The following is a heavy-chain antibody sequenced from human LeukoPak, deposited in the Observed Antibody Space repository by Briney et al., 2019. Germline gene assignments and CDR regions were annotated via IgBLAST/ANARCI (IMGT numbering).Heavy chain of an antibody. CDR3: ARAGGGYGYSDY. Sequence: GGSLRLSCAASGFTFGTCNMNWVRQAPGKGLEWVSSITSSSDSIYYADSVKGRFTISRDNAKNSLYLQMNSLRAEDTAVYYCARAGGGYGYSDYWGQGTLVTVS. J-gene: IGHJ4*02. CDR2: ITSSSDSI. D-gene: IGHD5-18*01. V-gene: IGHV3-48*04. CDR1: GFTFGTCN.